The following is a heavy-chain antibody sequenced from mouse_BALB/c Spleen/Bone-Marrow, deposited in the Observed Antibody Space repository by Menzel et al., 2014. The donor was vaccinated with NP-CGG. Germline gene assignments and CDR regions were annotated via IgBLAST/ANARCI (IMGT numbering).Heavy chain of an antibody. V-gene: IGHV1-81*01. CDR2: IYPGSGST. CDR3: ARDYYGSSGAMDY. CDR1: GYTFTDYV. J-gene: IGHJ4*01. D-gene: IGHD1-1*01. Sequence: VQLQQSGPELVKPGASVKMSCKASGYTFTDYVISWVKQRTGQGLEWIGEIYPGSGSTYYNEKFKGKATLTADKSSNTAYMQLSGLTSEDSAVYFCARDYYGSSGAMDYWGQGTSVTVSS.